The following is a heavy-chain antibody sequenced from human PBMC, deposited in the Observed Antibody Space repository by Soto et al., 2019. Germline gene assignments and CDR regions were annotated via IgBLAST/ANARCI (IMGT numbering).Heavy chain of an antibody. Sequence: SSVKLSCKSAGETLSNYAISWGRQAPGQGLEWMGGIIPILGSANYAQKFQDRVTITADESTSTTYMELSSLRSEDAAVYYCASRERVGAFDIWGQGTMVTVSS. CDR3: ASRERVGAFDI. D-gene: IGHD1-26*01. V-gene: IGHV1-69*13. CDR1: GETLSNYA. CDR2: IIPILGSA. J-gene: IGHJ3*02.